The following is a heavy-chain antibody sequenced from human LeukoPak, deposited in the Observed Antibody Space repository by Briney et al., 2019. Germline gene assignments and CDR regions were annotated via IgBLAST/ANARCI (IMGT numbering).Heavy chain of an antibody. Sequence: ASVKVSSTASGYTFTDYYMHWVRQAPGQGLEWMGWINTNSGGTDYAQKFQGRVTMTRDTSINTAYMDLSRLTSDDTAVYFCATAGAILGLIANGGQGTLVTVSS. CDR3: ATAGAILGLIAN. CDR2: INTNSGGT. V-gene: IGHV1-2*02. D-gene: IGHD3/OR15-3a*01. J-gene: IGHJ4*02. CDR1: GYTFTDYY.